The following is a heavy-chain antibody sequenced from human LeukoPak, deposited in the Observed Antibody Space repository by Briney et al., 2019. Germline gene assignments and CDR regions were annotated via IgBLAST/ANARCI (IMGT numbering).Heavy chain of an antibody. CDR2: IRYDGSNK. CDR3: AKDPDKDYDFWSGTIDY. D-gene: IGHD3-3*01. Sequence: GGSLRLSCAASGFTFSSYGMHWVRQAPGKGLEWVAFIRYDGSNKYYADSVKGRFTISRDNSKNTLYLQMNSLRAEDTAVYYCAKDPDKDYDFWSGTIDYWGQGTLVTVSS. J-gene: IGHJ4*02. CDR1: GFTFSSYG. V-gene: IGHV3-30*02.